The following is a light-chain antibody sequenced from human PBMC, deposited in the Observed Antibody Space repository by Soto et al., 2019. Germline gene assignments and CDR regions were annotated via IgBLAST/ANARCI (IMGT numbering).Light chain of an antibody. V-gene: IGKV3-15*01. CDR1: LSVSSN. CDR3: KQYNKWPYT. Sequence: EISMAQSPASLSGSPGERATLSCRASLSVSSNLTWYQQKPGQAPRILIYGASPRATGIPAGFSGSGFGTEFTLTLSSLQSEDFAVYYCKQYNKWPYTLGQGTKVDIK. J-gene: IGKJ2*01. CDR2: GAS.